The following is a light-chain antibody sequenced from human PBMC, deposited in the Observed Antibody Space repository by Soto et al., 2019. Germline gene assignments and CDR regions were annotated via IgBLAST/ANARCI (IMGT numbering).Light chain of an antibody. CDR3: LSYTTRSTLI. Sequence: QSALTQPASVSGSPGQSITISCTGTSSDVGGYNHVSWYQQHPGKAPKLMIYDVNNRPSGVSYRFSGSKSGNTASLTISRLQTEDEAVYYCLSYTTRSTLIFGGGTKVTVL. CDR1: SSDVGGYNH. J-gene: IGLJ2*01. CDR2: DVN. V-gene: IGLV2-14*03.